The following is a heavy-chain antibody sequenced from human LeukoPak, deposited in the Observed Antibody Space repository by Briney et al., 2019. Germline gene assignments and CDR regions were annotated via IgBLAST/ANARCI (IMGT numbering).Heavy chain of an antibody. CDR2: ISGSGGST. CDR3: AKEIHYYGSANDY. Sequence: PGGSLRLSCVASGFTFTSYGMSWVRQAPGKGLEWVSAISGSGGSTYYADSVKGRFTISRDNSKNTLYLQMNSLRAEDTAVYYCAKEIHYYGSANDYWGQGTLVTVSS. V-gene: IGHV3-23*01. J-gene: IGHJ4*02. D-gene: IGHD3-10*01. CDR1: GFTFTSYG.